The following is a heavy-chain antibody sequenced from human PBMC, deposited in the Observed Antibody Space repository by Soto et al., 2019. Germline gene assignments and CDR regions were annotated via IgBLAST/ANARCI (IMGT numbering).Heavy chain of an antibody. CDR3: TYIGRPSDPFGSDV. Sequence: VHLVESGGGLVEPGRALRLSCEVSGVPFRGAWMNWVRQAQGQGLEWVGRTIGGGGPIEYAAPVKGRFTISRDDSRDVLFLHMDSLKTEDTAVYYCTYIGRPSDPFGSDVWGQGTLVTVSS. J-gene: IGHJ4*02. CDR1: GVPFRGAW. CDR2: TIGGGGPI. D-gene: IGHD3-10*01. V-gene: IGHV3-15*07.